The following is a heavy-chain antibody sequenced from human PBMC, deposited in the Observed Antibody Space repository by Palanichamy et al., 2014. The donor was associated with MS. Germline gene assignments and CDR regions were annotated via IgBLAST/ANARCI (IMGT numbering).Heavy chain of an antibody. D-gene: IGHD6-25*01. CDR2: IKSKMYGGTT. CDR3: TRDTFAASRTYDYYYYMDI. V-gene: IGHV3-49*05. J-gene: IGHJ6*03. CDR1: GFTFDDYA. Sequence: KPGRSLRLSCSTSGFTFDDYAFSWFRQAPGKGLEWLGFIKSKMYGGTTEIAASVKDRFIISRDATRSIVYLQMDGLKAEDTAVYYCTRDTFAASRTYDYYYYMDIWGKGTTVIVSS.